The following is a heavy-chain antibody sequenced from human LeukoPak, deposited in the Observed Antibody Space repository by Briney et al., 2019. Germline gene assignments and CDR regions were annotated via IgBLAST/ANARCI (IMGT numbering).Heavy chain of an antibody. CDR1: GGTFSSYA. CDR2: IIPIFGTA. J-gene: IGHJ6*03. D-gene: IGHD3-10*01. V-gene: IGHV1-69*05. CDR3: ARGSLSAGNYYYRDV. Sequence: SVKVSCKASGGTFSSYAITWVRQAPGQRLEWMGRIIPIFGTANYAQKFQGRVTITTDESSSEAYMELSSLRSEDTAVYYCARGSLSAGNYYYRDVWGKGTTVTVSS.